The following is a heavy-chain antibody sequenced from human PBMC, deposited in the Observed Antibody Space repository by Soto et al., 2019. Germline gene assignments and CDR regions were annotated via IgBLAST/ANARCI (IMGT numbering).Heavy chain of an antibody. CDR1: GYSFTSYW. Sequence: PGESLKISCKGSGYSFTSYWIGWVRQMPGKGLEWMGIIYPGDSDTRYSPSFQGQVTISADKSISTAYLQWSSLKASDTAMYYCARSGHDYGGNLIPHQDYWGQGTLVTVSS. CDR2: IYPGDSDT. D-gene: IGHD4-17*01. CDR3: ARSGHDYGGNLIPHQDY. V-gene: IGHV5-51*01. J-gene: IGHJ4*02.